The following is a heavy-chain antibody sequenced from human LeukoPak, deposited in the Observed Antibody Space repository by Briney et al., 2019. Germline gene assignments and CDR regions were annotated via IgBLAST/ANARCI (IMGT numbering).Heavy chain of an antibody. V-gene: IGHV1-69*05. CDR2: IIPIFGTA. Sequence: ASVKVSCKASGGTFSSYAISWVRQAPGQGLEWMGGIIPIFGTANYAQKFQGRVTITTDESTSTAYMELSSLRSEDAAVYYCATDTTMSFDYWGQGTLVTVSS. CDR1: GGTFSSYA. J-gene: IGHJ4*02. CDR3: ATDTTMSFDY. D-gene: IGHD1-14*01.